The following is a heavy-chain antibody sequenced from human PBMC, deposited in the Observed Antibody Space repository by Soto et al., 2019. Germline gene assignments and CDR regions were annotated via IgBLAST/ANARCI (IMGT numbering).Heavy chain of an antibody. CDR3: ARELPDLLYCSGGSCYPPYFDY. CDR1: GYTFTSYY. CDR2: INPSGGST. J-gene: IGHJ4*02. V-gene: IGHV1-46*01. D-gene: IGHD2-15*01. Sequence: ASVKVSCKASGYTFTSYYIHWVRQAPGQGLEWMGIINPSGGSTTYAQKFQGRVTMTRDTSTSTVYMELSSLRSEDTAMYYCARELPDLLYCSGGSCYPPYFDYWGQGTLVTVSS.